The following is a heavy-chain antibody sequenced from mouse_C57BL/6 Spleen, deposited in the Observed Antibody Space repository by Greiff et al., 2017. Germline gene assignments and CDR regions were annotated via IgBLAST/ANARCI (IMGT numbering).Heavy chain of an antibody. CDR2: LDPETGGT. J-gene: IGHJ1*03. Sequence: VQLQQSGAELVRPGASVTLSCKASGYTFTDYEMHWVKQTPVHGLEWIGALDPETGGTAYNQKFKGKAILTADKSSSTAYMELRSLTSEDSDVYYCTRRGGYGYVWYFDVWGTGTTVTVSS. CDR1: GYTFTDYE. V-gene: IGHV1-15*01. CDR3: TRRGGYGYVWYFDV. D-gene: IGHD2-2*01.